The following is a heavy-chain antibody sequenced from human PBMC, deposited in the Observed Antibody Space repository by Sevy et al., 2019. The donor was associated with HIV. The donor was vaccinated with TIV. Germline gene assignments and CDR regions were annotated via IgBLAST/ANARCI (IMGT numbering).Heavy chain of an antibody. D-gene: IGHD2-15*01. Sequence: SENLSLTCTVTGDSMNTYYWAWIRQPPGKSLEWVGYILYSGSTEYSPSLKSRVTMALDKSKNEVSLRLSSVTAADTAVYYCARLLPGDNWFDPWGHGRLVTVSS. V-gene: IGHV4-59*01. CDR3: ARLLPGDNWFDP. J-gene: IGHJ5*02. CDR2: ILYSGST. CDR1: GDSMNTYY.